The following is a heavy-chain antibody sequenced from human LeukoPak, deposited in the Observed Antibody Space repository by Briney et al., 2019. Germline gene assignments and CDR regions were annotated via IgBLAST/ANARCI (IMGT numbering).Heavy chain of an antibody. CDR2: ISSSGSTI. V-gene: IGHV3-48*03. CDR3: ARGPQQLVLGPFDY. D-gene: IGHD6-13*01. Sequence: GGSLRLSCAASGFTFSSYEMNWVRQAPGKGLEWVSYISSSGSTIYYADSVKGRFTISRDNAKNSLYLQMNSLRAEDTAVYYCARGPQQLVLGPFDYGGQGTLVTVSS. CDR1: GFTFSSYE. J-gene: IGHJ4*02.